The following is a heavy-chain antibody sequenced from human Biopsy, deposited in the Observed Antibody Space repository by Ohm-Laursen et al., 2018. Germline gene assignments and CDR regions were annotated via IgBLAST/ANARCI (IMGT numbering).Heavy chain of an antibody. J-gene: IGHJ4*02. V-gene: IGHV4-31*03. CDR2: IFYSANT. CDR1: GVSINGGRYY. D-gene: IGHD5-12*01. Sequence: SQTLSLTCIVSGVSINGGRYYWNWIRHHPGKGLEWIGNIFYSANTYYNPSLKSRVTISVDTSKNQFSLKLGSVTAADTAVYYCARLGSGDYFPTFFDFWGQGALVTVSS. CDR3: ARLGSGDYFPTFFDF.